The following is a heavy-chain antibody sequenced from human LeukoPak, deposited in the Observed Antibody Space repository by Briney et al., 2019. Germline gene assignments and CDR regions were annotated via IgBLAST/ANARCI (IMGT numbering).Heavy chain of an antibody. CDR1: GCSISSYY. Sequence: SETLSLTCTVSGCSISSYYWSWLRQPAGRGLEWIGRMSASGSTNYSPSLKSRVTMSVDTSKNQFSLRLNSVTAADTAVYYCARVYYYDSSGYYWFDPWGQGTLVTVSS. J-gene: IGHJ5*02. CDR2: MSASGST. D-gene: IGHD3-22*01. V-gene: IGHV4-4*07. CDR3: ARVYYYDSSGYYWFDP.